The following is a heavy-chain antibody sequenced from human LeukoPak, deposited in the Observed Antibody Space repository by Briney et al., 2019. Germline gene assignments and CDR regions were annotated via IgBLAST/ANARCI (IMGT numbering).Heavy chain of an antibody. CDR1: GGTFSSYA. CDR3: ARVKVAGFVYINYFDY. Sequence: ASVKVSCKASGGTFSSYAINWVRQATGQGLEWMGWMNPNSGNTGYAQKFQGRVTMTRNTSISTAYMELSSLRSEDTAVYYCARVKVAGFVYINYFDYWGQGTLVTLSS. J-gene: IGHJ4*02. CDR2: MNPNSGNT. D-gene: IGHD6-19*01. V-gene: IGHV1-8*02.